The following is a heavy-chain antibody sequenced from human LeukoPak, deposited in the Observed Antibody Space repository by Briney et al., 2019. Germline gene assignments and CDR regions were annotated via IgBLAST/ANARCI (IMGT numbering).Heavy chain of an antibody. D-gene: IGHD6-25*01. CDR3: ARQLPTAAADIRGYFDY. CDR1: GGSISIISSSTYY. V-gene: IGHV4-39*01. Sequence: SETLSLACTVSGGSISIISSSTYYWGWNRQAPGKGLEWIGSLYYGENSHYNPSLKSRATSSVDTSNNQFSLKLTSVTAADAAVYFCARQLPTAAADIRGYFDYWGQGTVVTVSS. CDR2: LYYGENS. J-gene: IGHJ4*02.